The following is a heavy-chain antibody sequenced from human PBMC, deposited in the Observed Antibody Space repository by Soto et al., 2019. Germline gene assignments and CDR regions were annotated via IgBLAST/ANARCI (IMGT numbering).Heavy chain of an antibody. Sequence: SETLSLTCTVSGGSISSYYWSWIRQPPGKGLEWIGYIYYSGSTNYNPSLKSRVTISVDTSKNQFSLKLSSVTAADTAVYYCARVRGSSGSYHFDYWGQGTLVTVT. CDR3: ARVRGSSGSYHFDY. D-gene: IGHD1-26*01. CDR2: IYYSGST. J-gene: IGHJ4*02. CDR1: GGSISSYY. V-gene: IGHV4-59*01.